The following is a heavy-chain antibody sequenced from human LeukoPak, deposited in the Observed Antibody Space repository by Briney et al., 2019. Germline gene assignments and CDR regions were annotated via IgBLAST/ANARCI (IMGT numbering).Heavy chain of an antibody. Sequence: GGSLRLSCAAAGFTFSSYIVTGVRQAPGKGLEWVSSISGSGSTTYFADSVKGRFTISRDNSKNTLYLQMSSLRAEDTAIYYCAKDSTVSGSYYGMDIWGQGTTVTVSS. J-gene: IGHJ6*02. CDR3: AKDSTVSGSYYGMDI. D-gene: IGHD3-22*01. V-gene: IGHV3-23*01. CDR2: ISGSGSTT. CDR1: GFTFSSYI.